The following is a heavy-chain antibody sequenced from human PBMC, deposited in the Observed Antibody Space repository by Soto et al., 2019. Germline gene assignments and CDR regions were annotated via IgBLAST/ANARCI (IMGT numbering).Heavy chain of an antibody. V-gene: IGHV1-58*01. CDR3: AADRTYCDGDCYLD. D-gene: IGHD2-21*02. CDR1: GFTFTSSA. Sequence: QMQLVQSGPEVKKPGTSVKVSCKASGFTFTSSAVQWVRQARGQRLEWIVWIGVGSGNTNYAQKFQERVTITWYVSTRTAPMELSSLSSEDTAVYYCAADRTYCDGDCYLDWGQGPLVTVSS. CDR2: IGVGSGNT. J-gene: IGHJ4*02.